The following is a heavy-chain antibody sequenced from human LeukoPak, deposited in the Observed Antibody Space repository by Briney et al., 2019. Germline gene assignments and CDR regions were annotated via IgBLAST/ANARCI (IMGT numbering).Heavy chain of an antibody. J-gene: IGHJ4*02. CDR3: AKEPDYGDYFLY. CDR1: GFTFSRYA. V-gene: IGHV3-23*01. CDR2: ISGSGGST. D-gene: IGHD4-17*01. Sequence: GGSLTLSCAASGFTFSRYAMRWVRQAPGKGLEWVSSISGSGGSTYYAGSVKGRFTISSDNSKNTLYLQMNSLRAEDTAVYCCAKEPDYGDYFLYWGQGTLVPVFS.